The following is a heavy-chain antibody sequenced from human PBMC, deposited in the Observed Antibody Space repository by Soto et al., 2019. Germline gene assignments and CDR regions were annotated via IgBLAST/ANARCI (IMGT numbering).Heavy chain of an antibody. CDR2: IYYSGST. V-gene: IGHV4-39*01. Sequence: SETLSLTCTVSGGSISSSSYYWGWIRQPPGKGLEWIGSIYYSGSTYYNPSLKSRVTISVDTSKNQFSLKLSSVTAADTAVYYCAEYSNYFQHWGQGTLVTVSS. CDR1: GGSISSSSYY. J-gene: IGHJ1*01. CDR3: AEYSNYFQH. D-gene: IGHD4-4*01.